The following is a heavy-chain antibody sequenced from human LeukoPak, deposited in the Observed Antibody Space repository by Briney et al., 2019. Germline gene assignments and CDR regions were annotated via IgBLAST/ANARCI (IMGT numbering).Heavy chain of an antibody. Sequence: ASVKVSCKASGYSFTDKYMHWVRQAPGQGLEWMGWINPNSGGTNYAQKFQGRVTMTRDTTISTAYMELSRLRSDDTAVYYCASLTRSGSFDYWGQGTLVTVSS. CDR3: ASLTRSGSFDY. CDR2: INPNSGGT. J-gene: IGHJ4*02. CDR1: GYSFTDKY. D-gene: IGHD3-10*01. V-gene: IGHV1-2*02.